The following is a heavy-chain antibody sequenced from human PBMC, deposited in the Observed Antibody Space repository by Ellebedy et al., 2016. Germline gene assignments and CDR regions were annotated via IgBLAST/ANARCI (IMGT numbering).Heavy chain of an antibody. CDR2: MNPNSGNT. CDR1: GYTFTSYD. Sequence: ASVKVSCKASGYTFTSYDINWVRQATGQGLEWMGWMNPNSGNTGYAQKFQGRVTMTRNTSISTAYMELSSLRSEDTAVYYCARGPMSGSNSWYWFDTWGQGTLVTVSS. V-gene: IGHV1-8*01. D-gene: IGHD6-13*01. CDR3: ARGPMSGSNSWYWFDT. J-gene: IGHJ5*02.